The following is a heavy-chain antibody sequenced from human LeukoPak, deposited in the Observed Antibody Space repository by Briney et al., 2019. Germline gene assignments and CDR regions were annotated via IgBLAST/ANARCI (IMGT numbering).Heavy chain of an antibody. D-gene: IGHD3-10*01. J-gene: IGHJ6*02. CDR1: GFTFSSYD. CDR3: ARGGRFGEFNYYYYGMDV. Sequence: GGSLRLSCAASGFTFSSYDMHWVRQATGKGLEWVSAIGTAGGTYYPGSVKGRFTISRENAKNSLYLQMNSLRAGDTAVYYCARGGRFGEFNYYYYGMDVWGQGTTVTVSS. V-gene: IGHV3-13*01. CDR2: IGTAGGT.